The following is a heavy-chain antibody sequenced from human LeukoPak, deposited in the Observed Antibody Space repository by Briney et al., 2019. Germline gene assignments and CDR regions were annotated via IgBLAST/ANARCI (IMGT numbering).Heavy chain of an antibody. CDR1: GGSISSYY. D-gene: IGHD2-2*01. CDR2: IYYSGST. Sequence: SETLSLTCTVSGGSISSYYWSWIRQPPGKGLEWIGYIYYSGSTNYNPSLKSRVTISVDTSKNQFSLKLSSVTAADTAVYYCAKDRSCTGSSCNVGSWGQGTMVTVSS. CDR3: AKDRSCTGSSCNVGS. V-gene: IGHV4-59*01. J-gene: IGHJ3*01.